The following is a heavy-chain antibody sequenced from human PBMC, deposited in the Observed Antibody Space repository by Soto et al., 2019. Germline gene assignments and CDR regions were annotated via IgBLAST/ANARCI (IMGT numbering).Heavy chain of an antibody. Sequence: SVKVSGKASEGTFSSYSITWVRQAPGQRLEWMGEIIPLLGTANYAQKFQGRVTITGDKSTSTIYMGLSSLRSDDTAVYYCARDPVDLFGYMDVWGQGTTVTVSS. CDR1: EGTFSSYS. CDR2: IIPLLGTA. V-gene: IGHV1-69*08. D-gene: IGHD6-25*01. J-gene: IGHJ6*02. CDR3: ARDPVDLFGYMDV.